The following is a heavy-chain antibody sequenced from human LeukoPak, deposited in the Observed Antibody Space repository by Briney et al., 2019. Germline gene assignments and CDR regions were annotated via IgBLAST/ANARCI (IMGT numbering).Heavy chain of an antibody. CDR2: IRDIGSTQ. D-gene: IGHD2-21*02. Sequence: GGSLRLSCAASGFTFSSYELNWVRPAPGKGLEWVSYIRDIGSTQHYADSVKGRFTISRDNAKNSLYLQMNSLTAEDTALYYCARDRSKVTAYDDALDIWGQGTMVIVSS. V-gene: IGHV3-48*03. J-gene: IGHJ3*02. CDR3: ARDRSKVTAYDDALDI. CDR1: GFTFSSYE.